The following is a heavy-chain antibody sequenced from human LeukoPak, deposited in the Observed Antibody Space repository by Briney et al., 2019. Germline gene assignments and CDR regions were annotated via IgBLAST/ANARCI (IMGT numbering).Heavy chain of an antibody. CDR1: GYTFTGYY. CDR3: ARGIAVAAPFDY. CDR2: INPNSGGT. D-gene: IGHD6-19*01. J-gene: IGHJ4*02. Sequence: ASVKVSCKASGYTFTGYYMHWVRQAPGQGLEWMRWINPNSGGTNYAQKFQGRVTMTRDTSISTAYMELSRLRSDDTAVYYCARGIAVAAPFDYCGQGTLVTVSS. V-gene: IGHV1-2*02.